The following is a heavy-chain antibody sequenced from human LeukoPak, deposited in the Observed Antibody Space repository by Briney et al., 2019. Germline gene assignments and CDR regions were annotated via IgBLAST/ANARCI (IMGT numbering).Heavy chain of an antibody. CDR2: VYYSGST. CDR3: ARTHCGGGSCDKFDP. J-gene: IGHJ5*02. V-gene: IGHV4-31*03. Sequence: PSQTLSLTCTVSGGSISSGDYYWSWIRHLPGKGLEWIGYVYYSGSTHYSPSLKSRLTISVDTSKNQFSLKLSSVTAADTAVYYCARTHCGGGSCDKFDPWGQGILVTVSS. D-gene: IGHD2-15*01. CDR1: GGSISSGDYY.